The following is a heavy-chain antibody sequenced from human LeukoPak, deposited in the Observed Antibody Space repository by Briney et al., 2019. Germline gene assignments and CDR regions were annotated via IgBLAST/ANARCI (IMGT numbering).Heavy chain of an antibody. Sequence: GGSLRLSCAASGFTFSSYSMRWVRQAPGKGLDWVSLINDSGGNTYYADSVNGRFTISIDNSKNTLFLQMSSLRAEDTAVYYCAKTSAGIRGGYFDYWGQGTLVTVSS. V-gene: IGHV3-23*01. J-gene: IGHJ4*02. CDR3: AKTSAGIRGGYFDY. D-gene: IGHD3-10*01. CDR1: GFTFSSYS. CDR2: INDSGGNT.